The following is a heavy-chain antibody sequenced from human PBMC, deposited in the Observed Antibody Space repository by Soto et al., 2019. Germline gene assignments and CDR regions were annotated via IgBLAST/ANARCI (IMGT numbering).Heavy chain of an antibody. CDR2: ISYDGSNK. V-gene: IGHV3-30*18. CDR1: GFTFSSYG. Sequence: LRLSCAASGFTFSSYGMHWVRQAPGKGLEWVAVISYDGSNKYYADSVKGRFTISRDNSKNTLYLQMNSLRAEDTAVYYCAKAGYCSGGSCYPSDYWGQGTLLTVSS. CDR3: AKAGYCSGGSCYPSDY. D-gene: IGHD2-15*01. J-gene: IGHJ4*02.